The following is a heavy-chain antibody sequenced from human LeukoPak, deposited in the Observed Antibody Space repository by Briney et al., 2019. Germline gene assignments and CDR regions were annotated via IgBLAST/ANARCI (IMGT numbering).Heavy chain of an antibody. J-gene: IGHJ4*02. CDR2: VIPIFGTA. Sequence: SVTVSCTASGGTFSSYAISWVRQAPGQGLEWMGGVIPIFGTANYAQKFQGRVTITADESTSTAYMELSSLRSEDTAVYYCALGEDYYGSGSYVKDYWGQGTLVTVSS. CDR3: ALGEDYYGSGSYVKDY. V-gene: IGHV1-69*13. CDR1: GGTFSSYA. D-gene: IGHD3-10*01.